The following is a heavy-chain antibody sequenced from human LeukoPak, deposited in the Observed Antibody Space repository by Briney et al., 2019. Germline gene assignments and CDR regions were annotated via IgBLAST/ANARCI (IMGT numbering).Heavy chain of an antibody. CDR1: GFTFSSYW. V-gene: IGHV3-74*01. D-gene: IGHD3-22*01. CDR2: INTDGSST. Sequence: GGSLRLSCAASGFTFSSYWMHWVRQAPGKGLVWVSRINTDGSSTSYADSVKGRFTISRDNARNTLYLQMNSLRAEDTAVYYCARGFGDYYDSSGYYLFDYWGQGTLVTVSS. CDR3: ARGFGDYYDSSGYYLFDY. J-gene: IGHJ4*02.